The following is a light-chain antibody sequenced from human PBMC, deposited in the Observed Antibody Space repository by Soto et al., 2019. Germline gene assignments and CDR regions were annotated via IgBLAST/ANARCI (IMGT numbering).Light chain of an antibody. J-gene: IGKJ1*01. Sequence: EIALTQSPGTLSLSPVERASLSCSPSQSVSSSYLAWYQQKPGQAPRLLIYGASSRATGIPDRFSGSGSGTDFTLTISRLEPEDFAVYYCHQYGSSPWTFGQGTKVDIK. CDR2: GAS. CDR3: HQYGSSPWT. V-gene: IGKV3-20*01. CDR1: QSVSSSY.